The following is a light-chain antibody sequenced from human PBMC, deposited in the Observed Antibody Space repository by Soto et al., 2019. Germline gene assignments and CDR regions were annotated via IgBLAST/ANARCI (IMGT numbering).Light chain of an antibody. CDR2: EVS. V-gene: IGLV2-14*01. CDR3: SSYTSSSTLYV. CDR1: SSDVGSYNY. J-gene: IGLJ1*01. Sequence: QSVLTQPASVSGSPGQSMTISCTGTSSDVGSYNYVSWYQQHPGKAPKLMIYEVSNRPSGVSNRFSGSKSGNTASLTISGLQAEDEADYYCSSYTSSSTLYVFGTGTKVTVL.